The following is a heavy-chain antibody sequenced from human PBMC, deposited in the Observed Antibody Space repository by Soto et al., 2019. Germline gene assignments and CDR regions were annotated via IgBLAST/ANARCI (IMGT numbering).Heavy chain of an antibody. CDR3: ARTYSSGWYGGYFQH. CDR2: IYYSGST. CDR1: GGSISSYY. J-gene: IGHJ1*01. D-gene: IGHD6-19*01. V-gene: IGHV4-59*01. Sequence: PSETLSLTCTVSGGSISSYYWSWIRQPPGKGLEWIGHIYYSGSTNYNPSLKSRVTISVDTSKNQFSLKLSSVTAADTAVYYCARTYSSGWYGGYFQHWGQGTLVTVSS.